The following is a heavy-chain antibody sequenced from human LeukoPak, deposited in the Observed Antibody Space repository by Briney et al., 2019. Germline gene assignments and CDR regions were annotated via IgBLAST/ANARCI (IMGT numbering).Heavy chain of an antibody. J-gene: IGHJ4*02. CDR1: GCTFGDTW. CDR3: ATSYDMGWLIGY. CDR2: IKQDGSEK. Sequence: GGSLRLSCAASGCTFGDTWMNWVRQVPGQGLEWVANIKQDGSEKFYVASVKGRFTISRDNGKSSLYLQMNSLRAEDTALYYCATSYDMGWLIGYWGRGTLVTVSS. D-gene: IGHD3/OR15-3a*01. V-gene: IGHV3-7*03.